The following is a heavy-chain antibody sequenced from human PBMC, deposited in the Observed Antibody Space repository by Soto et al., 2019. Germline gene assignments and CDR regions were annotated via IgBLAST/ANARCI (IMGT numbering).Heavy chain of an antibody. Sequence: GGSLRLSCAASGFTFSNYAMNWVRQAPGKGLEWVSAISGSGGSTYYADSVKGRFTISRDNSKNTLYLQMNSLRAEDTAVYYCAKDLCRGGSSFFAYGGQGTLVPVSS. CDR1: GFTFSNYA. V-gene: IGHV3-23*01. J-gene: IGHJ4*02. D-gene: IGHD2-15*01. CDR2: ISGSGGST. CDR3: AKDLCRGGSSFFAY.